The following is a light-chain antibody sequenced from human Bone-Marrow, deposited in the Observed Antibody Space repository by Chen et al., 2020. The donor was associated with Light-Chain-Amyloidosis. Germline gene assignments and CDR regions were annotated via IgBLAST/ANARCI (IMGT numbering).Light chain of an antibody. J-gene: IGKJ3*01. V-gene: IGKV2-30*01. CDR2: KVS. Sequence: DVVMTQSPLSLPVTLGQPASISCRSSQSLVYSDGNTYFSWLQQRPGQSPRRLIYKVSNRDSGVPDRFSGSGSGTDFTLKISRVEAEDVGVYYCMQGRHWPPTFGPGTKVEIK. CDR1: QSLVYSDGNTY. CDR3: MQGRHWPPT.